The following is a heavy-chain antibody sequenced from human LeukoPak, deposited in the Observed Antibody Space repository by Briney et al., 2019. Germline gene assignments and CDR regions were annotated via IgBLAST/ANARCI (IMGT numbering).Heavy chain of an antibody. V-gene: IGHV3-11*04. D-gene: IGHD6-19*01. CDR3: AKGSYASGWYQTFDY. CDR1: GFTFSDYA. CDR2: ISSGGSTI. J-gene: IGHJ4*02. Sequence: GGSLRLSCAASGFTFSDYAMSWVRQASGKGLEWVSYISSGGSTIYYATSVKGRFTISRDNAENSLYLQMNSLRAEDTAVYYCAKGSYASGWYQTFDYWGQGILVTVSS.